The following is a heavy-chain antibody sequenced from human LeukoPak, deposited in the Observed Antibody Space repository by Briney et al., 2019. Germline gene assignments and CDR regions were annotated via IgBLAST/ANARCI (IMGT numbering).Heavy chain of an antibody. J-gene: IGHJ5*02. V-gene: IGHV3-30*02. D-gene: IGHD6-6*01. CDR3: AKDSSSLSPRYNWFDP. Sequence: GGSLRLSCAASGFTFSSYGMHWVRQAPGKGLEWVAFIRYDGSNKYYADSVKGRFTISRDNSKNTLYLQMNSLRAEDTAVYYCAKDSSSLSPRYNWFDPWGQGTLVTVSS. CDR2: IRYDGSNK. CDR1: GFTFSSYG.